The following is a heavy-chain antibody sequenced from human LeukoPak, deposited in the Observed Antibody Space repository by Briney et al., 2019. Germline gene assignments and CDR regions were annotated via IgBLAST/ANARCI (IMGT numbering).Heavy chain of an antibody. CDR1: GGSFSGYY. CDR3: ASPGWFGELLREYYFDY. D-gene: IGHD3-10*01. J-gene: IGHJ4*02. Sequence: PSETLSLTCAVYGGSFSGYYWSWIRQPPGKGLEWIGEINHSGSTNYNPSLKSRVTISVDTSKNQFSLKLSSVTAADTAVYYCASPGWFGELLREYYFDYWGQGTLVTVSS. V-gene: IGHV4-34*01. CDR2: INHSGST.